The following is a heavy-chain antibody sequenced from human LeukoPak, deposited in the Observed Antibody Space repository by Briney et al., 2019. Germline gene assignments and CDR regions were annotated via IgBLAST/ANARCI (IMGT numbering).Heavy chain of an antibody. CDR1: GGSISSYY. Sequence: PSETLSLTCTVSGGSISSYYWSWIRQPAGKGLEWIGRSYTSGSTNYNPSLKSRVPMSVDTSKNQFSLKLSSVTAADTAVYYCARVTLDDYGDYYFDYWGQGTLVTVSS. D-gene: IGHD4-17*01. CDR3: ARVTLDDYGDYYFDY. J-gene: IGHJ4*02. CDR2: SYTSGST. V-gene: IGHV4-4*07.